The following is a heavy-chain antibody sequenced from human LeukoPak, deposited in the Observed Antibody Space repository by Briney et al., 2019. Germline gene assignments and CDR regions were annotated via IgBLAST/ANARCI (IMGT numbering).Heavy chain of an antibody. Sequence: PPGGSLRLSCAASGFTFSSYSMNWVRQAPGKGLEWVSYISSSSSTIYYADSVKGRFTISRDNAKNSLYLQMNSLRAEDTAVYYCARVRDCSSTSCYTHSYYYYMDVWGKGTTVTVSS. CDR2: ISSSSSTI. D-gene: IGHD2-2*02. V-gene: IGHV3-48*01. CDR1: GFTFSSYS. CDR3: ARVRDCSSTSCYTHSYYYYMDV. J-gene: IGHJ6*03.